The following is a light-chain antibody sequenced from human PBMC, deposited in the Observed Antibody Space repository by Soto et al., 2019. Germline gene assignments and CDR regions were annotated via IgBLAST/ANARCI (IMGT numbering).Light chain of an antibody. CDR1: QSVSNGY. V-gene: IGKV3-20*01. CDR3: QQSGASPET. Sequence: EIVLTQSPGPLSLSPGEIAILSCRASQSVSNGYLAWYHQKPGQAPRLLIYGVSKRATGIPDRFSGSGSGTDFTLTTSRLEPEDFAVYYCQQSGASPETFGQGTKLEIK. J-gene: IGKJ2*01. CDR2: GVS.